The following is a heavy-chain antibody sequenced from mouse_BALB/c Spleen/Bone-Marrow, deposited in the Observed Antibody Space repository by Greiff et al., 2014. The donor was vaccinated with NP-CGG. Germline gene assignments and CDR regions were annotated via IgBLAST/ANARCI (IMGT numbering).Heavy chain of an antibody. CDR2: INSNGDTT. D-gene: IGHD2-3*01. Sequence: EVKLVESGGGLVQPGGSLKLSCAASGFTFSNYGMSWVRQTPDKRLELVATINSNGDTTYYSDSVKGRFTISRDNAKNTLYLQMNSLKSEDTAMYYCARDGYYVGFAYWDQGTLVTVSA. CDR3: ARDGYYVGFAY. CDR1: GFTFSNYG. J-gene: IGHJ3*01. V-gene: IGHV5-6-3*01.